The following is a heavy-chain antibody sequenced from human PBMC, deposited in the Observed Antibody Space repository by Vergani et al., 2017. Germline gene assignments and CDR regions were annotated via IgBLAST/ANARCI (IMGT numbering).Heavy chain of an antibody. CDR2: MNPNSGNT. Sequence: QVPLVQSGAAVKKPGASVKVSCTASGYTFTSYDINWVRQATGQGLEWMGWMNPNSGNTGYAQKFQGRVTMTRNTSISTAYMELSSLRSEDTAVYYCARGTVTMEGSYYYYYYMDVWGKGTTVTVSS. V-gene: IGHV1-8*01. D-gene: IGHD4-17*01. CDR1: GYTFTSYD. CDR3: ARGTVTMEGSYYYYYYMDV. J-gene: IGHJ6*03.